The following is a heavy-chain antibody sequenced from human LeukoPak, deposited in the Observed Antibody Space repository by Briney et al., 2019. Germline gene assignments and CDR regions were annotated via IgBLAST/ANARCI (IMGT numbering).Heavy chain of an antibody. J-gene: IGHJ4*02. V-gene: IGHV3-74*01. CDR1: GFTFSHYG. CDR2: INSDGRRS. D-gene: IGHD5-18*01. CDR3: ARVGYYYGDDY. Sequence: PGGSLRLSCAASGFTFSHYGMNWVRQAPGKGLVWVSRINSDGRRSYYADSVKGRFTISRDNAKNTLYLQMNSLRGEDTAVYYCARVGYYYGDDYWGQGTLVTVSS.